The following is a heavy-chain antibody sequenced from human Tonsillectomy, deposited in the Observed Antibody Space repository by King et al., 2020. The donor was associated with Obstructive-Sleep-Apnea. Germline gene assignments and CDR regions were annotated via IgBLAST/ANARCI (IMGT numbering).Heavy chain of an antibody. CDR3: ARDSPYYDILTGYKVDAFDI. J-gene: IGHJ3*02. CDR2: ISAYNGNT. V-gene: IGHV1-18*01. CDR1: GYTFTSYC. Sequence: QLVQSGAEVKKPGASVTVSCKASGYTFTSYCISWVRQAPGQGLEWMGWISAYNGNTNYAQKLQGRVTMTTDTSTSTAYMELRGLRSDDTAVDYCARDSPYYDILTGYKVDAFDIWGQGTMVTVSS. D-gene: IGHD3-9*01.